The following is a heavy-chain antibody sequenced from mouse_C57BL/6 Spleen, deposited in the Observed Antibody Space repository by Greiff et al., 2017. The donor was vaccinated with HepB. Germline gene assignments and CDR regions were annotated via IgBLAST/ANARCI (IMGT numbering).Heavy chain of an antibody. CDR3: ARRTLYGSYWYFDV. J-gene: IGHJ1*03. CDR1: GYTFTDYN. CDR2: INPNNGGT. Sequence: EVQLQQSGPELVKPGASVKIPCKASGYTFTDYNMDWVKQSHGKSLEWIGDINPNNGGTIYNQKFKGKATLTVDKSSSTAYMELRSLTSEDTAVYYCARRTLYGSYWYFDVWGTGTTVTVSS. D-gene: IGHD1-1*01. V-gene: IGHV1-18*01.